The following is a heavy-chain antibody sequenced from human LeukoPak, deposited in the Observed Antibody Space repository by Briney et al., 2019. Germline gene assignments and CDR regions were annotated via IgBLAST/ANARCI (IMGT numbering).Heavy chain of an antibody. CDR3: AKGAAAGKVDWFDP. CDR1: GFTFSNFA. CDR2: ITGYGAT. J-gene: IGHJ5*02. Sequence: GGSLRLSCAASGFTFSNFAIMWVRQAPGTGLQWVSTITGYGATFYADSVRGRFTIFRDTSMNTLFLQMNSLGAEDTAVYYCAKGAAAGKVDWFDPWGQGTMVTVSS. D-gene: IGHD6-13*01. V-gene: IGHV3-23*01.